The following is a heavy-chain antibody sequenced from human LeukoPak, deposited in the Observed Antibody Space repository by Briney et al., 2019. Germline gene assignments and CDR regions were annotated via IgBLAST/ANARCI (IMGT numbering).Heavy chain of an antibody. V-gene: IGHV4-34*01. CDR3: ASIPPYYYGSGYAFDI. Sequence: SETLSLTCAVYGGSFSGYYWSWIRQPPGKGLEWIGEINHSGSTNYNPSLKSRVTISVDTSKNQFSLKLSSVTAADTAVYYCASIPPYYYGSGYAFDIWGQGTMVTVSS. J-gene: IGHJ3*02. CDR2: INHSGST. D-gene: IGHD3-10*01. CDR1: GGSFSGYY.